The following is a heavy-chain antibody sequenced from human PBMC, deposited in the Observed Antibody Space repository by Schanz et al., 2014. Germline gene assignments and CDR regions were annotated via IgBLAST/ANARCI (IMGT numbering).Heavy chain of an antibody. CDR2: IGGDASRT. J-gene: IGHJ5*02. Sequence: EVHLVESGGGLVQPGGSLRLSCAASGFNFITFAMSWVRQAPGKGPEWVSAIGGDASRTYYADSVKGRFTISRDNSKSTRYLQMNSLRAADTAVYYCARAPPLVRGIAGWFGPWGQGSLVTVSS. CDR1: GFNFITFA. V-gene: IGHV3-23*04. CDR3: ARAPPLVRGIAGWFGP. D-gene: IGHD3-10*01.